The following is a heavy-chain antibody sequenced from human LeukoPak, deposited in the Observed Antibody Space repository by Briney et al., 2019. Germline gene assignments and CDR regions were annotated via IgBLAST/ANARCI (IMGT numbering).Heavy chain of an antibody. CDR3: ARDWQHIVVVIAIDDAFDI. Sequence: TGGSLRLSCAASGFTVSSNYMSWVRQAPGKGLEWVSVIYSGGSTYYADSVKGRFTISRDNSKNTLYLQMNSLRAEDTAVYYCARDWQHIVVVIAIDDAFDIWGQGTMVTVSS. CDR1: GFTVSSNY. CDR2: IYSGGST. D-gene: IGHD2-21*01. V-gene: IGHV3-53*01. J-gene: IGHJ3*02.